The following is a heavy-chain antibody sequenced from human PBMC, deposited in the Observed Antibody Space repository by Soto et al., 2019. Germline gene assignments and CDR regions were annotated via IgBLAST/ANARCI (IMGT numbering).Heavy chain of an antibody. D-gene: IGHD3-9*01. V-gene: IGHV1-24*01. J-gene: IGHJ4*02. CDR2: FDPEDGET. CDR1: GYTLTELS. CDR3: ATVKPLPYYDILTGTQLDY. Sequence: GASVKVSCKVSGYTLTELSMHWVRQAPGKGLEWMGGFDPEDGETIYAQKFQGRVTMTEDTSTDTAYMELSSLRSEDTAVYYCATVKPLPYYDILTGTQLDYWGQGTLVTVSS.